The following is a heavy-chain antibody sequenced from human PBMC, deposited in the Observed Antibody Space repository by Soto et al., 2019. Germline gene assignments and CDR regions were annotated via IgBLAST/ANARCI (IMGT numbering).Heavy chain of an antibody. D-gene: IGHD1-1*01. CDR2: ISVLNGYA. CDR3: AMNGTTWFAS. J-gene: IGHJ5*01. V-gene: IGHV1-18*01. CDR1: GYSFHNSG. Sequence: QVQLVQSGPELKKPGASVKVSCKTSGYSFHNSGISWVRQAPGQGLEWMGWISVLNGYAHYGQKFQGRVIMTADTFTSTAYMELRGLSSDDTAMYYCAMNGTTWFASWGQGTPVTVSS.